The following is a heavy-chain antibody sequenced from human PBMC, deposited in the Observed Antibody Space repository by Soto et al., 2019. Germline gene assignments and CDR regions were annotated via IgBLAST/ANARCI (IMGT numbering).Heavy chain of an antibody. V-gene: IGHV4-39*01. J-gene: IGHJ5*02. Sequence: KSSETLSLTCTVSGGSISSSSFYWGWIRQPPGKGLEWIASVYYNGFTYYNPSLKSRVTISVDTSKNQFSLKLSSVTAADTAVYYCARQSDFWTDSKWLDPWGQGTLVTVSS. CDR2: VYYNGFT. D-gene: IGHD3-3*01. CDR1: GGSISSSSFY. CDR3: ARQSDFWTDSKWLDP.